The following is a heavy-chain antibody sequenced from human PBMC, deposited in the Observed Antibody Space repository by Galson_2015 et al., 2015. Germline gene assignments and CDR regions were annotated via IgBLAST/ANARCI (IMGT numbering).Heavy chain of an antibody. CDR3: VKSDNNELGAY. CDR1: GFTFSSDG. V-gene: IGHV3-23*01. CDR2: INGDGGYI. D-gene: IGHD3-10*01. Sequence: SLRLSCAASGFTFSSDGMSWVRQAPGKGLEWVSSINGDGGYIYYADSVRGRFTISRDNSKNTVFMQMDSLRVEDTALYYCVKSDNNELGAYWGQGTLVTVSS. J-gene: IGHJ4*02.